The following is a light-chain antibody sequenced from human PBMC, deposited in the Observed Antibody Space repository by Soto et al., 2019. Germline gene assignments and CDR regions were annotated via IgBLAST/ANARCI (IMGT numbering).Light chain of an antibody. J-gene: IGLJ1*01. V-gene: IGLV2-14*01. CDR2: EVR. CDR3: ISYRGSDTSYV. Sequence: QSVLTQPAPVSGSPGQSITISCTGTSRDIGSYNYVAWYQQFPGKTPKLIIYEVRNRPSGVSFRFSGSKSGNTACLTISGLQAEDEADYYCISYRGSDTSYVFGTGTKVTVL. CDR1: SRDIGSYNY.